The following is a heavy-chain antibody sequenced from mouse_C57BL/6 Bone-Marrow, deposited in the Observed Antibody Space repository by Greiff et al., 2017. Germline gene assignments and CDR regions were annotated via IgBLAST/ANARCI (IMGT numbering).Heavy chain of an antibody. CDR2: SRNKANDYTT. CDR1: GFTFSDFY. CDR3: ARDAIYSNYVDWYFDV. D-gene: IGHD2-5*01. Sequence: EVKVVESGGGLVQSGRSLRLSCATSGFTFSDFYMEWVRQAPGKGLEWIAASRNKANDYTTEYSASVKGRFIVSRDTSQSILYLQMNALRAEDTAIYYCARDAIYSNYVDWYFDVWGTGTTVTVSS. V-gene: IGHV7-1*01. J-gene: IGHJ1*03.